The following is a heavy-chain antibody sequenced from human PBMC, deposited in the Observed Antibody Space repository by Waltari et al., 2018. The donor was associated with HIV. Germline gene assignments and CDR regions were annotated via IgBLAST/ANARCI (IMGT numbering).Heavy chain of an antibody. J-gene: IGHJ3*01. CDR2: ISGIGSTI. Sequence: EVQLVESGGGAVQPGRSLRLSCVASRFTFSNYEMNWVRQAPGKDLELISYISGIGSTIYYSDSVKGRFTISRDNAKNSLYLRMNYLTAEDTAIYYCARDGHHGVTKRGNAFDLWGQGTMVTVSP. CDR1: RFTFSNYE. D-gene: IGHD2-21*02. CDR3: ARDGHHGVTKRGNAFDL. V-gene: IGHV3-48*03.